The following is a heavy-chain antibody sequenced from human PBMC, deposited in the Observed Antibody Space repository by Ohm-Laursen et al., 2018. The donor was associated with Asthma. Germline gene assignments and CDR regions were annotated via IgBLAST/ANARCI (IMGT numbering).Heavy chain of an antibody. CDR2: ISSSSSYI. CDR3: ARVAIAVAGSFDL. J-gene: IGHJ2*01. Sequence: SLRLSCAASGFTFSSYSMNWVRQAPGKGLEWVSSISSSSSYIYYADSVKGRFTISRDNAKNSLYLKMNSLRAEDTAVYNCARVAIAVAGSFDLWGRGTLVTVSS. D-gene: IGHD6-13*01. V-gene: IGHV3-21*01. CDR1: GFTFSSYS.